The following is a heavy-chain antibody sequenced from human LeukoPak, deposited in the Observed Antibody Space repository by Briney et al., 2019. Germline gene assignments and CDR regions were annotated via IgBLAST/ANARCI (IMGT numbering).Heavy chain of an antibody. CDR3: AREDSPGVFDY. CDR1: GCTVSSNY. Sequence: GGSLRLSCAASGCTVSSNYMSWVRQAPGKGLEWVSVIYSGGSTYYADSVKGRFTISRDNSKNTLYLQMNSLRAEDTAVYYCAREDSPGVFDYWGQGTLVTVSS. D-gene: IGHD2-15*01. CDR2: IYSGGST. V-gene: IGHV3-53*01. J-gene: IGHJ4*02.